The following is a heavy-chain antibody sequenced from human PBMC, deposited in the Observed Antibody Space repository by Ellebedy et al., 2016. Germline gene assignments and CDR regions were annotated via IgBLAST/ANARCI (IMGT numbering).Heavy chain of an antibody. CDR1: GYSFSDYG. J-gene: IGHJ2*01. V-gene: IGHV1-18*01. D-gene: IGHD3-10*01. CDR3: ARSSAVGWYFDL. CDR2: IRVYNGNT. Sequence: ASVKVSXXASGYSFSDYGINWVRQAPGQGLEWLGWIRVYNGNTDYAQTLQGRVTMTTDTSTNTAYMELRSLRSDDTAVYYCARSSAVGWYFDLWGRGTLVTVSS.